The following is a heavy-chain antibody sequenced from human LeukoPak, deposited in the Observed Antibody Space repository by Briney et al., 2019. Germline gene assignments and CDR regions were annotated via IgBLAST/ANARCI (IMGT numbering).Heavy chain of an antibody. CDR3: ARSPSPYSSGWYFDY. CDR2: TYQRSKWYN. CDR1: GDIVSINSAA. Sequence: SQTLSLTCAISGDIVSINSAAWNWIRQSPSRGLEWLGRTYQRSKWYNDYAVSVKSRITINPDISRNQFSLQLNSVTPEDTAVYYCARSPSPYSSGWYFDYWGQGTLVTVSS. V-gene: IGHV6-1*01. J-gene: IGHJ4*02. D-gene: IGHD6-19*01.